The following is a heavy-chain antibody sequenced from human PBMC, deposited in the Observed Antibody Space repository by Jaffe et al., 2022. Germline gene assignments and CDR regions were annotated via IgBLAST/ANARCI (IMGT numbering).Heavy chain of an antibody. Sequence: QVQLQESGPGLVKPSETLSLTCTVSGGSISSYYWSWIRQPPGKGLEWIGYIYYSGSTNYNPSLKSRVTISVDTSKNQFSLKLSSVTAADTAVYYCAGGAWELPPYWGQGTLVTVSS. CDR2: IYYSGST. D-gene: IGHD1-26*01. V-gene: IGHV4-59*01. CDR1: GGSISSYY. CDR3: AGGAWELPPY. J-gene: IGHJ4*02.